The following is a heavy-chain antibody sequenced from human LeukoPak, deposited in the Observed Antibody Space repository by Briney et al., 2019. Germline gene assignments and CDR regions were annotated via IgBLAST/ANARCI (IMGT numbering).Heavy chain of an antibody. CDR1: GYNFNNYW. CDR3: ARQSSAWHWFDS. J-gene: IGHJ5*01. V-gene: IGHV5-51*01. D-gene: IGHD6-19*01. CDR2: VNPGASET. Sequence: GESLKISCKGSGYNFNNYWIGWVRQMPGKDLEWVGIVNPGASETRYSPSFQGQVTISVDKSITTAYLQWSSLKASDTAMYYCARQSSAWHWFDSWGQGTLVTVSS.